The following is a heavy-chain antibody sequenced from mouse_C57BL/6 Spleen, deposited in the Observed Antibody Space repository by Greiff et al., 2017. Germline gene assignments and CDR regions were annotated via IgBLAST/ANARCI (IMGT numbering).Heavy chain of an antibody. CDR1: GYTFTSYG. J-gene: IGHJ2*01. CDR2: IYPRSGNT. CDR3: ARGRED. Sequence: QVQLKESGAELARPGASVKLSCKASGYTFTSYGISWVKQRTGQGLEWIGEIYPRSGNTYYNEKFKGKATLTADKSSSTAYMELRSLTSEDSAVYFCARGREDWGQGTTLTVSS. V-gene: IGHV1-81*01.